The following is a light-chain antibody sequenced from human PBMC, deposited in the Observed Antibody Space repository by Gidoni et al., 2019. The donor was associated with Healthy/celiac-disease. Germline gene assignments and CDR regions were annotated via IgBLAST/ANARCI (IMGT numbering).Light chain of an antibody. Sequence: ILLTQSPGTLSLSPGERATLSCRASQSVSSSYLAWYQQKPGQAPRLLIYGASSRATGIPDRFSGSGSGTDFTLTISRLEPEDFAVYYCQQYGSSPGGAFGPGTKVDIK. V-gene: IGKV3-20*01. J-gene: IGKJ3*01. CDR3: QQYGSSPGGA. CDR2: GAS. CDR1: QSVSSSY.